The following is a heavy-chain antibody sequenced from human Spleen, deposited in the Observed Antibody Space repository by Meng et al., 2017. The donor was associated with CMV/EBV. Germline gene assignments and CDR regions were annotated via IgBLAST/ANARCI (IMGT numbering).Heavy chain of an antibody. D-gene: IGHD2-21*01. CDR2: IYYRGNT. CDR3: SRDYCGGDCYSLVH. J-gene: IGHJ1*01. Sequence: SETLSLTCTVSGVSISSYYWTWIRQPPGKGLEWIGYIYYRGNTNYNPSLKSRVTMSVDTSRNQFSLTLSSVTAADKAVYYCSRDYCGGDCYSLVHWGQGSLVTVSS. V-gene: IGHV4-59*01. CDR1: GVSISSYY.